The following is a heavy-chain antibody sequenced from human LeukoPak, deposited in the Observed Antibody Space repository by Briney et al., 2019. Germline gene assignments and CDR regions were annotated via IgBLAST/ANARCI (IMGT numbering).Heavy chain of an antibody. Sequence: GGSLRLSCAASGFTVSSNFMTWVRQAPGKGLEWVSVIYSGGSTYNADFVMGRFTISRDNSKNTVFLQMNSLRAEDTAVYYCAGHTTMVTQYAFDIWGQGTMVTVSS. D-gene: IGHD5-18*01. V-gene: IGHV3-66*04. J-gene: IGHJ3*02. CDR1: GFTVSSNF. CDR3: AGHTTMVTQYAFDI. CDR2: IYSGGST.